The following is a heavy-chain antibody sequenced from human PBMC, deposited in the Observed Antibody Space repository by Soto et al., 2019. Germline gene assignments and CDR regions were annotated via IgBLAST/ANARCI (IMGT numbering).Heavy chain of an antibody. Sequence: AGGSLRLSCISSGFTFRTYTMNWVRQAPGKGLEWVSGIRGFSPYTFYAESVKGRFTISRDNAKNSLYLQMNSLRAEDTAVYYCARDRGYDAHDYYYNAMDVWGQGTTVTVSS. V-gene: IGHV3-21*01. CDR2: IRGFSPYT. J-gene: IGHJ6*02. D-gene: IGHD2-15*01. CDR3: ARDRGYDAHDYYYNAMDV. CDR1: GFTFRTYT.